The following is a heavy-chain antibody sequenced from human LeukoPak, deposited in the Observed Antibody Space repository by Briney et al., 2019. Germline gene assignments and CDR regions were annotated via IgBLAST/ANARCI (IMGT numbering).Heavy chain of an antibody. V-gene: IGHV1-2*04. CDR1: GYTFTGYY. D-gene: IGHD3-22*01. Sequence: GASVKVSCKASGYTFTGYYMHWVRQAPGQGLEWMGWINPNSGGTNYAQKFQGWVTMTRDTSISTAYMELSRLRSDDTAVYYCARGIYYDSSGYYPSGYYYGMDVWGQGTLVTVSS. CDR2: INPNSGGT. CDR3: ARGIYYDSSGYYPSGYYYGMDV. J-gene: IGHJ6*02.